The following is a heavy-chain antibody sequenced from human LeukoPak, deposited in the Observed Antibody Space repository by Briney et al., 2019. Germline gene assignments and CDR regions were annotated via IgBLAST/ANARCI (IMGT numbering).Heavy chain of an antibody. Sequence: GGSLRLSCAASGNYWMHWVRQAPGKGLVWVSHINSDGSWTSYADSVKGRFTTSKDNAKNTVYLQMNNLRAEDTAVYYCVSFYEAYWGRGTLVTVSS. V-gene: IGHV3-74*01. CDR1: GNYW. D-gene: IGHD2/OR15-2a*01. CDR2: INSDGSWT. J-gene: IGHJ4*02. CDR3: VSFYEAY.